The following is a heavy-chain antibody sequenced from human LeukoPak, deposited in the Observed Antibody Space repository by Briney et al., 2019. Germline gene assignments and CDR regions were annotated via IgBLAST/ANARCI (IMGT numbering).Heavy chain of an antibody. CDR2: IYPGDSGT. V-gene: IGHV5-51*01. Sequence: GESLKISCKGSGYSFTSYWIGWVRHMPGKGLAWMGIIYPGDSGTRYSPSFQGQVTISADKSISTAYLQWSSLKASDTAMYYCARRGSSACYSNWGQGTLVTVSS. J-gene: IGHJ4*02. D-gene: IGHD2-2*02. CDR3: ARRGSSACYSN. CDR1: GYSFTSYW.